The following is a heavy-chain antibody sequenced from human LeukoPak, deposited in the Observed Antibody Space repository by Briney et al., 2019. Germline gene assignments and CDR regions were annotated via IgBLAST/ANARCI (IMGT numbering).Heavy chain of an antibody. Sequence: ASVKVSCKASGYTFTSHHMHLVRQAPGQGLEWMGMIHPGSGSTTYAQKFQGRVTMTKDTSTSTVYMELSSLRSEDTAVYYCATTYGSGPYWGQGTLVTVSS. CDR2: IHPGSGST. D-gene: IGHD3-3*01. J-gene: IGHJ4*02. V-gene: IGHV1-46*01. CDR3: ATTYGSGPY. CDR1: GYTFTSHH.